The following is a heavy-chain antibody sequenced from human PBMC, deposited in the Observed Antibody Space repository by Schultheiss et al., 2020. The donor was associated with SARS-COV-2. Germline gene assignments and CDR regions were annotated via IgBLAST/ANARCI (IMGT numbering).Heavy chain of an antibody. CDR1: GFTVSSNY. V-gene: IGHV3-66*01. J-gene: IGHJ4*02. D-gene: IGHD5-18*01. CDR3: AKDRGYSYGYGEDY. CDR2: IYSGGST. Sequence: GGSLRLSCAASGFTVSSNYMSWVRQAPGKGLEWVSVIYSGGSTYYADSVKGRFTISRDNSKNTLYLQMNSLRAEDTAVYYCAKDRGYSYGYGEDYWGQGTLVTVSS.